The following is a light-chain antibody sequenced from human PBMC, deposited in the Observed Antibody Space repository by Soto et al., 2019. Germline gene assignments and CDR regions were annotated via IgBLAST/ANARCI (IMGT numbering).Light chain of an antibody. Sequence: QSVLTQPASVSGSPGQSLTISCTGTSSDVGGYNYVSWYQQHPGKAPKLMIYDVSNRPSGVSNRCPGSTSGNTASLTISGIQAEEEADYYCSSYTSSSTLEYVFGTGTKVTVL. CDR2: DVS. V-gene: IGLV2-14*01. CDR1: SSDVGGYNY. CDR3: SSYTSSSTLEYV. J-gene: IGLJ1*01.